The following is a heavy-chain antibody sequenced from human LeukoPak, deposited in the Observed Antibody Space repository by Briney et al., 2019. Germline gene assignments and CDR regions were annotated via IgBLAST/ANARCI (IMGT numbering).Heavy chain of an antibody. V-gene: IGHV1-8*01. Sequence: ASVKVSCKASGYTFTSYDINWVRQATGQGLEWMGWMNPNSGNTGYAQKFQGRVTMTRDTSTSTVYMELSSLRSEDTAVYYCTRGMDILTGYWFDPWGQGTLVTVSS. CDR3: TRGMDILTGYWFDP. D-gene: IGHD3-9*01. CDR1: GYTFTSYD. J-gene: IGHJ5*02. CDR2: MNPNSGNT.